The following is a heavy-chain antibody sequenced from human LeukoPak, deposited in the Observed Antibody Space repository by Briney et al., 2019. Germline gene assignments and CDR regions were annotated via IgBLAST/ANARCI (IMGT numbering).Heavy chain of an antibody. D-gene: IGHD3-22*01. CDR3: AASSGYYYTAFRY. Sequence: GGSLRLSCAASGFTFSTYAMSWIRQAPGQGLEWASAISGSDPGTYHADSVKGRFTISRDNSKNTLYLQMNSLRAEDTAVYYCAASSGYYYTAFRYWGQGTLVTVSS. V-gene: IGHV3-23*01. CDR2: ISGSDPGT. CDR1: GFTFSTYA. J-gene: IGHJ4*02.